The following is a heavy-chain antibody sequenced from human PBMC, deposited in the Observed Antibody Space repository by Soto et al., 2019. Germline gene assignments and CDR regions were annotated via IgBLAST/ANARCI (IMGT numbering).Heavy chain of an antibody. CDR2: INHSGST. D-gene: IGHD3-10*01. V-gene: IGHV4-34*01. CDR3: ARGGATHYYYYMDV. CDR1: GGSFSGYY. Sequence: SETLSLTCAVYGGSFSGYYWSWIRQPPGKGLEWIGEINHSGSTNYNPSLKSRVTISVDTSKNQISLKLSSVTAADTAVYYRARGGATHYYYYMDVWGKGTXVTVSS. J-gene: IGHJ6*03.